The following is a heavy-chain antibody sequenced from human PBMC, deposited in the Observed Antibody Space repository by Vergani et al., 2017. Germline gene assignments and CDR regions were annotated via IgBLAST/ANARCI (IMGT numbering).Heavy chain of an antibody. CDR1: GYSFTSYW. V-gene: IGHV5-51*03. Sequence: EVQLVQSGAEVKKPGESLKISCKGSGYSFTSYWIGWVRQMPGKGLEWMGIIYPGDSDTRYSPSFQGQVTISADKSISTAYLQWSSLKASDTAMYYCERSRIDYGDCMTFDYWGQGTLVTVSS. CDR3: ERSRIDYGDCMTFDY. CDR2: IYPGDSDT. D-gene: IGHD4-17*01. J-gene: IGHJ4*02.